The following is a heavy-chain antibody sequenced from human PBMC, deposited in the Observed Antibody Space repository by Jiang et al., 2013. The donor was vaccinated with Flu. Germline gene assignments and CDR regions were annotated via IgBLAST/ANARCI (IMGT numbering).Heavy chain of an antibody. CDR2: INPSGGST. V-gene: IGHV1-46*01. Sequence: GAEVKKPGSSVKVSCKASGGTFSSFGISWVRQAPGQGLEWMGIINPSGGSTSYAQKFQGRVTMTRDTSTSTVYMELSSLRSEDTAVYYCARDHLGDSSGPTGSHWYFDLWGRGTLVTVSS. CDR3: ARDHLGDSSGPTGSHWYFDL. J-gene: IGHJ2*01. CDR1: GGTFSSFG. D-gene: IGHD3-22*01.